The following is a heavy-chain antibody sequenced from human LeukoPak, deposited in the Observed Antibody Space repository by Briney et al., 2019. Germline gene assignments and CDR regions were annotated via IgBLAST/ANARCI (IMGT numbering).Heavy chain of an antibody. CDR1: GFTFSRYW. Sequence: PGGSLRLSCVASGFTFSRYWMHWVRQAPGKVRVWVSRSNSDGSSTNYADSVKGRFTISRDNPKNMLYLQMNSLRAEDTALYYCAKGIRQLGNYYYYMDVWGKGTTVTVSS. J-gene: IGHJ6*03. CDR2: SNSDGSST. CDR3: AKGIRQLGNYYYYMDV. V-gene: IGHV3-74*01. D-gene: IGHD7-27*01.